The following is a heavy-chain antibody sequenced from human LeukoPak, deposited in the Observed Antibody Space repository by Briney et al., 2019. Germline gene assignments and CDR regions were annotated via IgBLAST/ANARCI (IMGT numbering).Heavy chain of an antibody. V-gene: IGHV3-15*01. CDR2: VKTKADGGTT. CDR1: GFTFSSAW. J-gene: IGHJ4*02. D-gene: IGHD2-2*01. Sequence: GGSLRLSGAASGFTFSSAWMSWVRQAPGKGLEWVGRVKTKADGGTTEYAAPVKGRFTISRDDSKNTLDLQMNSLKTEDTGMYYCVTDVPYPAPQIDFWGQGTLVTVSS. CDR3: VTDVPYPAPQIDF.